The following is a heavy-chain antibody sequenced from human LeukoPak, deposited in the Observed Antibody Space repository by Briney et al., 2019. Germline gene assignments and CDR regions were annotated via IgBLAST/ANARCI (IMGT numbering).Heavy chain of an antibody. CDR1: GFTFSSYS. J-gene: IGHJ4*02. D-gene: IGHD1-26*01. CDR2: ISGSSSTI. CDR3: ARDTSFGQWELLFGY. V-gene: IGHV3-48*02. Sequence: GGSLRLSCAASGFTFSSYSMNWVRQAPGKGLEWVSYISGSSSTIYYADSVKGRFTISRDNAKNSLYLQMNSLRDEDTAVYYCARDTSFGQWELLFGYWGQGTLVTVSS.